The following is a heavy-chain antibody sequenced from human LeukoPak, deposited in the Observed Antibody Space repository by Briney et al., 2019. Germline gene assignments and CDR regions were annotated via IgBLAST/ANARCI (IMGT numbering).Heavy chain of an antibody. Sequence: ASVKVSCKASGYTFTGYYMHWVRQAPGQGLQWMGCINPNSGATNYAQKFQGRVTMTRDTSISTAYMELRSLGSDDTAVYYCARKHETELAEFDYWGQGSLVTVSS. D-gene: IGHD1-14*01. CDR1: GYTFTGYY. J-gene: IGHJ4*02. V-gene: IGHV1-2*02. CDR3: ARKHETELAEFDY. CDR2: INPNSGAT.